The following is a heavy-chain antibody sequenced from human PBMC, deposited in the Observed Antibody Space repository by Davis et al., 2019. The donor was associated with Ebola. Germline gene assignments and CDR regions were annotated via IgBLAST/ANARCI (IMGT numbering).Heavy chain of an antibody. Sequence: KVSCKGSGYTFTSYWIGWVRQMPGKGLEWMGIIFPDDSDTRYSPSFQGQVTMSADKSIATAYLQWSSLKASDTAMYYCARLPGIIEVASVDWYFDLWGRGTLVTVSS. CDR3: ARLPGIIEVASVDWYFDL. D-gene: IGHD6-13*01. CDR1: GYTFTSYW. V-gene: IGHV5-51*01. J-gene: IGHJ2*01. CDR2: IFPDDSDT.